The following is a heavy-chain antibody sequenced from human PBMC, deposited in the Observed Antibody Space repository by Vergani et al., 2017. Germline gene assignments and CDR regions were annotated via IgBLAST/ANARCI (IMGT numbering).Heavy chain of an antibody. CDR1: GYTFSNYY. CDR2: INPSGGHT. V-gene: IGHV1-46*03. Sequence: QVQVVQSGAEVKKSGASVKVSCKTSGYTFSNYYMHWVRQAPGQGLEWMGIINPSGGHTNYAQKFQGRVTMTRDTSTSTVYMELSSLRSEDTAIYYCARGEYGILTDYRYWGHGTLVTVSA. CDR3: ARGEYGILTDYRY. J-gene: IGHJ4*01. D-gene: IGHD3-9*01.